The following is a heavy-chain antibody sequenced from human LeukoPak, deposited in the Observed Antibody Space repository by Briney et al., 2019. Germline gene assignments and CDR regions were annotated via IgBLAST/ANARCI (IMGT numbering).Heavy chain of an antibody. J-gene: IGHJ5*02. CDR3: ARGGNYGTP. Sequence: SETLSLTCAVYGGSFSGYYWSWIRQPAGKGLEWIGRISTSGSTNYNPSLKSRVTMSVDTSKNQFSLKLSSVTAADTAVYYCARGGNYGTPWGQGTLVTVSS. D-gene: IGHD3-10*01. V-gene: IGHV4-59*10. CDR2: ISTSGST. CDR1: GGSFSGYY.